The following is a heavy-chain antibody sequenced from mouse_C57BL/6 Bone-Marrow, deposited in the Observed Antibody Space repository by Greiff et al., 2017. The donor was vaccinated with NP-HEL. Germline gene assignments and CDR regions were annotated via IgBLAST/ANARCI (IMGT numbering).Heavy chain of an antibody. Sequence: QVHVKQSGAELARPGASVKLSCKASGYTFTSYGISWVKQRTGQGLEWIGEIYPRSGNTYYNEKFKGKATLTADKSSSTAYMELRSLTSEDSAVYFCARQLRLQFAYWGQGTLVTVSA. CDR1: GYTFTSYG. CDR2: IYPRSGNT. V-gene: IGHV1-81*01. D-gene: IGHD3-2*02. CDR3: ARQLRLQFAY. J-gene: IGHJ3*01.